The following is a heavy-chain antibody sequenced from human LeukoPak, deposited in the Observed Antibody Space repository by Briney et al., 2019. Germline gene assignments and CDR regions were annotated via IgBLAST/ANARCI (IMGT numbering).Heavy chain of an antibody. J-gene: IGHJ6*03. CDR3: ASYSSNYAYYYYYMDV. D-gene: IGHD4-11*01. CDR1: GGSFSGYY. Sequence: SETLSLTCAVYGGSFSGYYWSWIRQPPGKGLEWIGEINHSGSTNYNPSLKSRVTISVDTSKNQFSLKLSSVTAADTAVYCCASYSSNYAYYYYYMDVWGKGTTVTVSS. V-gene: IGHV4-34*01. CDR2: INHSGST.